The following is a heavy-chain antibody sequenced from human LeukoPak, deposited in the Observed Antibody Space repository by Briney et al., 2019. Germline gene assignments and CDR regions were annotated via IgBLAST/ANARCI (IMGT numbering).Heavy chain of an antibody. CDR3: ASGLGRSWFDP. V-gene: IGHV1-2*02. Sequence: ASVKVSCKASGYTLTGYNMHWVRQAPGQGLEWMGWMSPNSGDTKYPQKFQGRVTMTRDTSISTAYMELTGLTFDDTAVYYCASGLGRSWFDPWGQGTLVTVSS. J-gene: IGHJ5*02. CDR1: GYTLTGYN. CDR2: MSPNSGDT. D-gene: IGHD3-16*01.